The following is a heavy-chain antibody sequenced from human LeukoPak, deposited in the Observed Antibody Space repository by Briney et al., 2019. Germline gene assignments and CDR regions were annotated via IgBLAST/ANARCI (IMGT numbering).Heavy chain of an antibody. J-gene: IGHJ3*02. D-gene: IGHD1-26*01. CDR1: GFTFSSYS. V-gene: IGHV3-48*04. CDR3: ARDRDVGATSAVDAFDI. CDR2: ISRSSSSI. Sequence: GGSLRLSCAGSGFTFSSYSMNWVRQAPGKGLEWVSYISRSSSSIYYADSVKGRFTISRDNAKNSLYLQMNSLRAEDTAVYYCARDRDVGATSAVDAFDIWGQGTMVTVSS.